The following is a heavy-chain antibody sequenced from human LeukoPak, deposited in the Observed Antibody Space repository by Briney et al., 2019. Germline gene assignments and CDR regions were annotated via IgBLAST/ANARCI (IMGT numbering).Heavy chain of an antibody. J-gene: IGHJ4*02. V-gene: IGHV4-39*01. CDR3: ARHSYYDDSSGYYYPMGDY. CDR2: IYYSGST. Sequence: SETLSLTCTVSGGSISSSSYYWGWIRQPPGKGLEWIGSIYYSGSTYYNPSLKSRVTISVDTSKNQFSLKLSSVTAADTAVYYCARHSYYDDSSGYYYPMGDYWGQGTLVTVSS. D-gene: IGHD3-22*01. CDR1: GGSISSSSYY.